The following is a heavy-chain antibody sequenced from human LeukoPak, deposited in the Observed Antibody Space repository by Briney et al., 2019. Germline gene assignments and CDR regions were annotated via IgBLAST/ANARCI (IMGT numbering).Heavy chain of an antibody. J-gene: IGHJ5*02. CDR2: INRSGST. CDR1: GGSFSGYY. CDR3: ARETNWFDP. V-gene: IGHV4-34*01. Sequence: SETLSLTCAVYGGSFSGYYWSWIRQPPGKGLEWIGEINRSGSTNYNPSLKSRVTISVDTSKNQFSLKLSSVTAADTAVYYCARETNWFDPWGQGTLVTVSS.